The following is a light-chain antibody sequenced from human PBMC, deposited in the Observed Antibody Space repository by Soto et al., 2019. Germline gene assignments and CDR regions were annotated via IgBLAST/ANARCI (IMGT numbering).Light chain of an antibody. J-gene: IGKJ1*01. CDR3: QEYNSPQGT. Sequence: DIQLTQSPSTLSASVGDRVTLTCRASQCVSSWLAWYQQKPGKAPKLLIYKASSLESGVPSRFSGSGSGTEFTLTISSLQPDDFATYYCQEYNSPQGTFGQGTKVDIK. CDR1: QCVSSW. CDR2: KAS. V-gene: IGKV1-5*03.